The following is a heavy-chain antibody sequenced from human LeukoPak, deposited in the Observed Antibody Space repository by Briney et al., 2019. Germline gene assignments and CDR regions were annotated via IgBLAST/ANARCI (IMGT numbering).Heavy chain of an antibody. Sequence: KPSETLSLTCTVSGGSISSYYWNWIRQSPGKGLEWIGHIYYSGSTNYNPSLKSRVTISVDTSKNQFSLKLSSVTAADTAVYYCARNSSELHYSENTGHQYYLYMDVWGKGTTVAVSS. CDR2: IYYSGST. CDR1: GGSISSYY. CDR3: ARNSSELHYSENTGHQYYLYMDV. J-gene: IGHJ6*03. V-gene: IGHV4-59*01. D-gene: IGHD3-22*01.